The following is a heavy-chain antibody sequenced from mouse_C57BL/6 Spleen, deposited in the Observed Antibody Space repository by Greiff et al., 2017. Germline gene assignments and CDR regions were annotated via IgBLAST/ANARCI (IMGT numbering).Heavy chain of an antibody. D-gene: IGHD1-1*02. CDR2: IWSGGST. CDR3: ARNGGGIDY. V-gene: IGHV2-2*01. J-gene: IGHJ2*01. CDR1: GFSLTSYG. Sequence: VQLQQSGPGLVQPSQSLSITCPVSGFSLTSYGVHWVRQSPGTGLEWLGVIWSGGSTDYNAAFISRLSISKDNSKSQVFFKMNSLQADDTAIYYCARNGGGIDYWGQGTTLTVSS.